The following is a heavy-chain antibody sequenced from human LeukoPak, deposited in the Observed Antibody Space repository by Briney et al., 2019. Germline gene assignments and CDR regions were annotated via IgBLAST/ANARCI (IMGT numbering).Heavy chain of an antibody. CDR1: GGSISSGGYS. CDR2: IYHSGST. CDR3: ARLSLCSSTRCYHSPHYYYYYYMDV. V-gene: IGHV4-30-2*01. D-gene: IGHD2-2*01. J-gene: IGHJ6*03. Sequence: PSETLSLTCAVSGGSISSGGYSWSWIRQPPGKGLEGIGYIYHSGSTYYNPSLKSRVTISVDRSKNQFSLKLSSVTAADTAVYYCARLSLCSSTRCYHSPHYYYYYYMDVWGEGTPVTVSS.